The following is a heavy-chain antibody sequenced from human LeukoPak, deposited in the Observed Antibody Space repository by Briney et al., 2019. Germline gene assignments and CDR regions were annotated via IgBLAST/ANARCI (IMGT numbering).Heavy chain of an antibody. CDR1: GFTFSDCY. CDR2: IGGSGADT. V-gene: IGHV3-11*03. J-gene: IGHJ5*02. Sequence: PGGSLRLSCAASGFTFSDCYMSWFRQAPGKGLEWLSYIGGSGADTNYADSVKRRFTTSRDNAKSSLYLQMNSLRAEYTAVYYCAKTLVASPGNTGGPWGQGTLVTVSS. CDR3: AKTLVASPGNTGGP. D-gene: IGHD6-6*01.